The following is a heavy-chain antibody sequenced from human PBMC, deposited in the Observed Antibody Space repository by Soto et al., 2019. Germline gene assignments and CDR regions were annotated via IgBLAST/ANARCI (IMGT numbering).Heavy chain of an antibody. J-gene: IGHJ4*02. Sequence: QVQLVESGGGVVQPGRSLRLSCAASGFTFSNCAMHLFRQAPGKGLEWVAVMSFAGTTKFYAASVKGRFTVSRDNSQKTLYLQMNSLRDEDTAVYYCAREGPEAFRSTWHFVYWGQGTLVTVSS. CDR1: GFTFSNCA. CDR2: MSFAGTTK. V-gene: IGHV3-30-3*01. CDR3: AREGPEAFRSTWHFVY. D-gene: IGHD1-26*01.